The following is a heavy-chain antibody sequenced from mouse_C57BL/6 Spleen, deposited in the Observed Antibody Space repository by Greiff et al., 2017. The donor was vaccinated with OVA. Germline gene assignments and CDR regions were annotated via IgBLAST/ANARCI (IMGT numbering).Heavy chain of an antibody. D-gene: IGHD2-5*01. V-gene: IGHV5-6*01. CDR1: GFTFSSYG. CDR3: ARHEESNYRYYFDY. CDR2: ISSGGSYT. J-gene: IGHJ2*01. Sequence: EVQRVESGGDLVKPGGSLKLSCAASGFTFSSYGMSWVRQTPDKRLEWVATISSGGSYTYYPDSVKGRFTISRDNAKNTLYLQMSSLKSEDTAMYYCARHEESNYRYYFDYWGQGTTLTVSS.